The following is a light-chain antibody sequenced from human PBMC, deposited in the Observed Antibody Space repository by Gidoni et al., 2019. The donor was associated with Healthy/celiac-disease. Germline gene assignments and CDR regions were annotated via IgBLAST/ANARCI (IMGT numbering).Light chain of an antibody. J-gene: IGKJ1*01. CDR2: LGS. Sequence: DIVMTQSPLSLPVTPGEPASISCRSSQSLLHSNGYNYLDCYLQKPGQSPQLLIYLGSNRASGVPDRFSGSGSGTEFTMKISRVEAEDVGVYYCMQARQTPWTFGQGTKVEIK. CDR3: MQARQTPWT. V-gene: IGKV2-28*01. CDR1: QSLLHSNGYNY.